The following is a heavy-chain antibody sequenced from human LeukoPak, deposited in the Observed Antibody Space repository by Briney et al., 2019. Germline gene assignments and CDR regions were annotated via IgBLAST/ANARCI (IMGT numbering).Heavy chain of an antibody. CDR1: GFTFSSYS. CDR2: ISSSSSYI. D-gene: IGHD1-26*01. J-gene: IGHJ4*02. Sequence: GGSLRLSRAASGFTFSSYSMNWVRQAPGKGLEWVSSISSSSSYIYYADSVKGRFTISRDNAKNSLYLQMNSLRAEDTAVYYCARYRAIVGATTWIDYWGQGTLVTVSS. V-gene: IGHV3-21*01. CDR3: ARYRAIVGATTWIDY.